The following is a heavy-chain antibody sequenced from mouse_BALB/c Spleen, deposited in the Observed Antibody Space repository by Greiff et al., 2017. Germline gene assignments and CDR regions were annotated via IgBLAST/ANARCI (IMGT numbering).Heavy chain of an antibody. CDR1: GFTFSDYG. J-gene: IGHJ2*01. D-gene: IGHD3-2*01. CDR2: ISNLAYSI. V-gene: IGHV5-15*02. Sequence: EVKVVESGGGLVQPGGSRKLSCAASGFTFSDYGMAWVRQAPGKGPEWVAFISNLAYSIYYADTVTGRFTISRENAKNTLYLEMSSLRSEDTAMYYCAREGGTARANYFDYWGQGTTLTVSS. CDR3: AREGGTARANYFDY.